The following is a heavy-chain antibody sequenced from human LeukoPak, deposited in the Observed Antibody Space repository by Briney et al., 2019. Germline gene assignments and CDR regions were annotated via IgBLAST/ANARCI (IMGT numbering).Heavy chain of an antibody. CDR3: TTGPGNSGY. Sequence: AGGSLRLSCVVSGLTFDNAWMSWVRQAPGKGLEWVGRIKSKNVGETTEHAAPVQGRFTISRDDSKNTVYLQMSNLKTEDTAVYYCTTGPGNSGYWGQGTLVTVSS. CDR2: IKSKNVGETT. CDR1: GLTFDNAW. J-gene: IGHJ4*02. V-gene: IGHV3-15*01. D-gene: IGHD4-23*01.